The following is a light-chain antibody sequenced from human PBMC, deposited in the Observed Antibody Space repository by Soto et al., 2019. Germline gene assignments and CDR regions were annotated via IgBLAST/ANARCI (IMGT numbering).Light chain of an antibody. J-gene: IGKJ5*01. CDR3: QQRSNWPPIT. CDR2: DAS. V-gene: IGKV3-11*01. Sequence: EIVLTQSPATLSLSPGERATLSCRARQSVSSYLAWYQQKPGQAPRLLIYDASNRATGIPARFSGSWSGTDFTLTISSLEPEDFAVYYCQQRSNWPPITFGQGTRLEIK. CDR1: QSVSSY.